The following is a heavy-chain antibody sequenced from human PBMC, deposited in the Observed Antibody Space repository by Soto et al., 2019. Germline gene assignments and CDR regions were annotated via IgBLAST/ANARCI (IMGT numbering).Heavy chain of an antibody. CDR2: IWYDGSNK. CDR1: GFTFSSYG. D-gene: IGHD2-15*01. J-gene: IGHJ4*02. CDR3: SRPWTPKCSGGSLYYVDY. Sequence: GGSLRLSCAASGFTFSSYGMHRVRQAPGKGLARVAVIWYDGSNKYYADSVKGRFTISRGNSKNTLYLQMNSLRAEDTAVYYYSRPWTPKCSGGSLYYVDYSGQGTVVKVSS. V-gene: IGHV3-33*01.